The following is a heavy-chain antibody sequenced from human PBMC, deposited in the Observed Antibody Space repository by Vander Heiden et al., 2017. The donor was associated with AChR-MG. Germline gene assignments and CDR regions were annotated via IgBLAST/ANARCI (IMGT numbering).Heavy chain of an antibody. CDR2: IYYSGRT. Sequence: QVQLQESGPGLVKASQTLSLTCTVFGGSISSGDYYWSWIRQPPGKGLQWVGYIYYSGRTYYNPSLKSRVTMSLDTSKDQFSLKLSYVTAADTAVYYCARHDVWSGFYITWGQVTLVTVSS. J-gene: IGHJ4*02. V-gene: IGHV4-30-4*01. D-gene: IGHD3-3*01. CDR3: ARHDVWSGFYIT. CDR1: GGSISSGDYY.